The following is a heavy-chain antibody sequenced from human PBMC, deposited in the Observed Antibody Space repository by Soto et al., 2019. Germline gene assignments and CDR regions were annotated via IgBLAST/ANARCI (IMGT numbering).Heavy chain of an antibody. J-gene: IGHJ4*02. CDR1: GGTFSSYA. CDR3: ARESDYDSSGYLDY. V-gene: IGHV1-69*13. CDR2: IIPIFGTA. Sequence: SVKVSCKASGGTFSSYAISWVRQAPGQGLEWMGGIIPIFGTANYAQKFQGRVTIIADESTSTAYMELSSLRSEDTAVYYCARESDYDSSGYLDYWGQGTLVTVSS. D-gene: IGHD3-22*01.